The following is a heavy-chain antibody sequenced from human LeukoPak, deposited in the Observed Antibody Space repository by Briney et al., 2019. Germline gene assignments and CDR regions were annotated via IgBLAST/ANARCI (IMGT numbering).Heavy chain of an antibody. J-gene: IGHJ4*02. D-gene: IGHD6-6*01. V-gene: IGHV3-30*04. CDR3: AKKWNIAALDFDY. CDR2: ISYDGTNK. CDR1: GFALSFHA. Sequence: GGSLRLSCAASGFALSFHALHWVRQSPGKGLEWVAAISYDGTNKFYADSVKGRFTVSRDNSKNTLYLQMNSLRAEDTAVYYCAKKWNIAALDFDYWGQGTLVTVSS.